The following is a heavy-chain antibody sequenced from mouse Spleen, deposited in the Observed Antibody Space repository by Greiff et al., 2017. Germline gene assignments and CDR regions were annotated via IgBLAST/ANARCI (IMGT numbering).Heavy chain of an antibody. J-gene: IGHJ4*01. V-gene: IGHV1-7*01. CDR2: INPSSGYT. CDR3: ARPYCGSSRENAMDY. CDR1: GYTFTSYW. Sequence: QVHVKQSGAELAKPGASVKLSCKASGYTFTSYWMHWVKQRPGQGLEWIGYINPSSGYTKYNQKFKDKATLTADKSSSTAYMQLSNLTSENSAVYYCARPYCGSSRENAMDYWGQGTSVTVSS. D-gene: IGHD1-1*01.